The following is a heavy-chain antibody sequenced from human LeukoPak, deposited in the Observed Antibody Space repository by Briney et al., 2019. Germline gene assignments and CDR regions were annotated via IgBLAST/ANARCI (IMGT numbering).Heavy chain of an antibody. D-gene: IGHD5-12*01. CDR3: ARGRDGYNLDY. CDR1: GGSFSGYY. V-gene: IGHV4-34*01. CDR2: INHSGST. J-gene: IGHJ4*02. Sequence: PSETLSLTCAVYGGSFSGYYWSCIRQPPGKGLEWIGEINHSGSTNYNPSLKSRVTISVDTSKNQFSLKLSSVTAADTAVYYCARGRDGYNLDYWGQGTLVTVSS.